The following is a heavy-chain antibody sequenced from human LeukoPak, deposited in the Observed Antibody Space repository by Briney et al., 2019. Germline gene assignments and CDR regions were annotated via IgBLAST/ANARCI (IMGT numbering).Heavy chain of an antibody. D-gene: IGHD1/OR15-1a*01. J-gene: IGHJ4*02. CDR3: ATTSANNTWLLDS. V-gene: IGHV1-24*01. CDR2: FDPEDGET. Sequence: ASVKVSCKVSGNTLTDFSMHWVRQAPGRGLEWMGNFDPEDGETIFAQEFQGRVTLTEDTSTDTAYMELSSLRSDDTAVYYCATTSANNTWLLDSWGQGTLVTVSS. CDR1: GNTLTDFS.